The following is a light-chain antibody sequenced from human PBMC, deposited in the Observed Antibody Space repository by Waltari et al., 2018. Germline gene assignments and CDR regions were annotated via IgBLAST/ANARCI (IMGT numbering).Light chain of an antibody. Sequence: DIQMTQSPSSLSASVGDRVTITCRASENVNNYLNWYQQKPGKAPKLLIYKASTLQSGVPSRFSGSGSGTDYTFTINSLQSEDVATYYCQHGYGTPMYSFGQGTKVEIK. CDR3: QHGYGTPMYS. CDR2: KAS. J-gene: IGKJ2*03. V-gene: IGKV1-39*01. CDR1: ENVNNY.